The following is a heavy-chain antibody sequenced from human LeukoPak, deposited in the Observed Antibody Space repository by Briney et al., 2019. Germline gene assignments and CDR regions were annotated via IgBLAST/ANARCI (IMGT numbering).Heavy chain of an antibody. Sequence: GGSLRLSCAASGLTFSSYSMNWVRQAPGKGLEWVSSISSSSSYIYYADSVKGRFTISRDNAKNSLYLQMNSLRAEDTAVYYCARWVVVPPYYGMDVWGQETTVTVSS. V-gene: IGHV3-21*01. J-gene: IGHJ6*02. CDR2: ISSSSSYI. D-gene: IGHD2-2*01. CDR1: GLTFSSYS. CDR3: ARWVVVPPYYGMDV.